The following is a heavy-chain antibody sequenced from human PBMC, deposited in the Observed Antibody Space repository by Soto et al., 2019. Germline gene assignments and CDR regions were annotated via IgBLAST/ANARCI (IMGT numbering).Heavy chain of an antibody. CDR2: ISAYNGNT. J-gene: IGHJ6*02. Sequence: ASVKVSCKASGYTFTSYGISWVRQAPGQGLEWMGWISAYNGNTNYAQKLQGRVTMTTDTSTSTAYMELRSLRSEDTAVYYCAREVQWELLRGYYYYGMDVWGQGTTVTVSS. V-gene: IGHV1-18*01. CDR3: AREVQWELLRGYYYYGMDV. D-gene: IGHD1-26*01. CDR1: GYTFTSYG.